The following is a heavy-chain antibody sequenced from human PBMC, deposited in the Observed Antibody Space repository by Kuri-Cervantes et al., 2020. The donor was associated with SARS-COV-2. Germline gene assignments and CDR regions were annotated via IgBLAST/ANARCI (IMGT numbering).Heavy chain of an antibody. V-gene: IGHV4-39*07. D-gene: IGHD2-21*02. CDR3: ARHSVAVTVPPSGIDY. CDR2: MYYGGST. CDR1: GGSIDSSSYY. J-gene: IGHJ4*02. Sequence: ESLKISCSVSGGSIDSSSYYWGWIRQPPGKGLEWIGNMYYGGSTYYNPSLQSRVTISIDTSKSQFSLKLRSLTAADTAVYYCARHSVAVTVPPSGIDYWGQGTLVTVSS.